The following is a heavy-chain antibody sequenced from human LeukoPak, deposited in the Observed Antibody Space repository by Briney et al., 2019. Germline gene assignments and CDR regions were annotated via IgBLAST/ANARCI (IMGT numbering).Heavy chain of an antibody. J-gene: IGHJ4*02. CDR1: GFTFSDYG. Sequence: GGSLRLSCGASGFTFSDYGMLWVRQAPGKGLDWVAFIRHDGNKKLYADSVKGRFTISRDNSKNTLYLYVNSLRPDGSAVYYCVKDNPLDYWGQGALVIVSS. CDR3: VKDNPLDY. V-gene: IGHV3-30*02. CDR2: IRHDGNKK.